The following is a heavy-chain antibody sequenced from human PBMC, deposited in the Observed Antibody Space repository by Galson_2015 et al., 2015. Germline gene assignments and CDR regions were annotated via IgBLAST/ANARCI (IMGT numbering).Heavy chain of an antibody. CDR3: ARDPPRIAVAGDDAFDI. Sequence: TLSLTCTVSGGSISSGSYYWSWIRQPAGKGPEWIGRIYTSGSTNYNPSLKSRVTISVDTSKNQFSLKLSSVTAADTAVYYCARDPPRIAVAGDDAFDIWGQGTMVTVSS. J-gene: IGHJ3*02. D-gene: IGHD6-19*01. V-gene: IGHV4-61*02. CDR1: GGSISSGSYY. CDR2: IYTSGST.